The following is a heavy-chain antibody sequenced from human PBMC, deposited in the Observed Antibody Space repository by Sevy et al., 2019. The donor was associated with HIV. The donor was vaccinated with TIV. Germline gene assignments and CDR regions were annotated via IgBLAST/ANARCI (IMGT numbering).Heavy chain of an antibody. CDR1: GFTFSDYY. J-gene: IGHJ6*02. CDR2: ISSSGSTI. D-gene: IGHD5-12*01. V-gene: IGHV3-11*01. Sequence: GGSLRLSCAASGFTFSDYYMSWIRQAPGKGLEWVSYISSSGSTIYYADSVKGRFTISRDNAKNSLYLQMNSLRAEDTAVYYCAREAGYSGYGNYYYHYGMDVWGQGTTVTVS. CDR3: AREAGYSGYGNYYYHYGMDV.